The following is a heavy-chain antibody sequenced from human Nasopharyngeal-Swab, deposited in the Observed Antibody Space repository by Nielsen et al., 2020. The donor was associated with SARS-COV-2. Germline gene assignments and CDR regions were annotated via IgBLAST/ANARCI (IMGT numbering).Heavy chain of an antibody. CDR3: ARDIGYAGYLDY. D-gene: IGHD3-9*01. V-gene: IGHV4-61*02. CDR2: IYTSGST. CDR1: GGSISSGSYY. Sequence: SETLSLTCTVSGGSISSGSYYWSWIRQPAGKGLEWIGRIYTSGSTNYNPPLKSRVTISVDTSKNQFSLKLSSVTAADTAVYYCARDIGYAGYLDYWGQGTLVTVSS. J-gene: IGHJ4*02.